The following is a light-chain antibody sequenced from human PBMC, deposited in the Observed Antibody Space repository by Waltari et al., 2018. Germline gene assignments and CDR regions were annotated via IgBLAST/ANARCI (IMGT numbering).Light chain of an antibody. CDR3: QQYYSRRT. CDR1: QSVLYNSNDKND. V-gene: IGKV4-1*01. J-gene: IGKJ1*01. CDR2: WAS. Sequence: MTLSPHFLAVSTGDSDTINCRSSQSVLYNSNDKNDLAWYQQKPGQPPKLLIYWASTRDSGVPDRFSGSGSGTDFTLTISSLQAEDVAVYSCQQYYSRRTFGQGTKVESK.